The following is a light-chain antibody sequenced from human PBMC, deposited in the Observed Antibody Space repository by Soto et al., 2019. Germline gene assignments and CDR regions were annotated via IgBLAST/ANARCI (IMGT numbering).Light chain of an antibody. Sequence: PGERATLSCRASQSVSSNHLAWYQQKPGQAPRLLIYGGSSRATGIPDRFSGSGSGTDFALTISRLEPEDSAVFYCQQYGTSQWTFGQGTKVDIK. J-gene: IGKJ1*01. CDR1: QSVSSNH. V-gene: IGKV3-20*01. CDR2: GGS. CDR3: QQYGTSQWT.